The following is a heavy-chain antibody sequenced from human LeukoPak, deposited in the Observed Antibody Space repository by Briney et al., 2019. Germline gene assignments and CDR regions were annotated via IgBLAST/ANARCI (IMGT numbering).Heavy chain of an antibody. V-gene: IGHV4-34*01. J-gene: IGHJ5*02. CDR3: ARVSYAYYYDSSGYYTGSNDNWFDP. Sequence: SETLSLTCAVYGGSFSGYYWSWIRQPPGKGLEWIGEINHSGRTNYNPSLKSRVTISVDTSKNQFSLKLSSVTAADTAVYYCARVSYAYYYDSSGYYTGSNDNWFDPWGQGTLVTVSS. CDR2: INHSGRT. D-gene: IGHD3-22*01. CDR1: GGSFSGYY.